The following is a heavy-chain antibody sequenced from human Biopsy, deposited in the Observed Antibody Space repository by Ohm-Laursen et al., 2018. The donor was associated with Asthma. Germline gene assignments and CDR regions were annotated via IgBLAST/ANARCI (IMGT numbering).Heavy chain of an antibody. V-gene: IGHV3-64D*08. Sequence: SLRLSCAASGFSFSRYTLHWVRQTPGKGLQYVASILSDGGSTHYADSVKGRFIISRDNSRETLYLQMGSLRPEDTAIYYCLKFAMDKLPHDPVFDIWGQGTTVTVSS. J-gene: IGHJ3*02. CDR1: GFSFSRYT. CDR3: LKFAMDKLPHDPVFDI. D-gene: IGHD2-15*01. CDR2: ILSDGGST.